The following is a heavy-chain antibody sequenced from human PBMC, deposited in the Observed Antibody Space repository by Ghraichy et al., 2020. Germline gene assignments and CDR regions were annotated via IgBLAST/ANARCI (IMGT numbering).Heavy chain of an antibody. Sequence: GGSLRLSCAASGFTFSSYSMNWVRQAPGKGLEWVSSISSSSSYIYYADSVKGRFTISRDNAKNSLYLQMNSLRAEDTAVYYCARDRGYDSSGLYYYYYGMDVWGQGTTVTVSS. CDR2: ISSSSSYI. D-gene: IGHD3-22*01. CDR1: GFTFSSYS. V-gene: IGHV3-21*01. CDR3: ARDRGYDSSGLYYYYYGMDV. J-gene: IGHJ6*02.